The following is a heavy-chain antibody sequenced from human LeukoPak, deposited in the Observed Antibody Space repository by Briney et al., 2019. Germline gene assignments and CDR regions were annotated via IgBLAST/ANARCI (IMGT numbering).Heavy chain of an antibody. CDR1: GGSISSGGYY. J-gene: IGHJ3*02. Sequence: SQTLSLTCTVSGGSISSGGYYWSWIRQPPGKGLEWIGYIYYSGRTNYNPSLKSRVTISVDTSQNQFSLRLSSVTAADTAVYYCARDEYYDSSGAFDIWGQGTMVTVSS. D-gene: IGHD3-22*01. CDR3: ARDEYYDSSGAFDI. V-gene: IGHV4-30-4*08. CDR2: IYYSGRT.